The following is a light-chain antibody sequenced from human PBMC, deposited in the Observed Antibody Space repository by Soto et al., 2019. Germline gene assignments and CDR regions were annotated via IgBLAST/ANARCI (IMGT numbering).Light chain of an antibody. V-gene: IGKV1-39*01. CDR1: QSISSY. J-gene: IGKJ2*01. CDR3: QQSYRPPRT. Sequence: DIQMTQSPSSLSASVGDRVTITCRASQSISSYLNWYQQKPGKAPKLLIYAASSLQGGVPSRFSGSGSGTDFTLTISRLQPEDFATYYCQQSYRPPRTFGQGTKLEIK. CDR2: AAS.